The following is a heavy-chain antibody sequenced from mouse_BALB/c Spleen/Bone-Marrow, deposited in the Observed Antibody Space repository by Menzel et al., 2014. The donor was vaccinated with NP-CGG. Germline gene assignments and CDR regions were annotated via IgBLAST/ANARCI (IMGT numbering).Heavy chain of an antibody. CDR2: INPYNGAT. V-gene: IGHV1-26*01. CDR1: GYSFTAYY. CDR3: ARKGNYGWFAY. Sequence: EVQLQQSGPELVKPGASVKISCKASGYSFTAYYTHWEKQSHVKSLEWIGRINPYNGATSYNQNFKDKASLTVDKSSSTAYMELHSLTSEDSAVYYCARKGNYGWFAYWGQGTLVTVSA. J-gene: IGHJ3*01. D-gene: IGHD2-1*01.